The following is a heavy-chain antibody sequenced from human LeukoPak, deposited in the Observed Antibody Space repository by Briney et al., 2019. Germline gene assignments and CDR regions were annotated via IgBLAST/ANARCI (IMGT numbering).Heavy chain of an antibody. CDR3: ARHFTYYYDSSGYPRDAFDI. D-gene: IGHD3-22*01. Sequence: SQTLSLTCTVSGDSTSPYYWSWVRQSPGKGMGWNGYIYYSGSTNCNPSLKSRVTISIDMSKNQFSLKLSSVTAADTALYYCARHFTYYYDSSGYPRDAFDIWGQGTMVTVSS. CDR1: GDSTSPYY. J-gene: IGHJ3*02. V-gene: IGHV4-59*08. CDR2: IYYSGST.